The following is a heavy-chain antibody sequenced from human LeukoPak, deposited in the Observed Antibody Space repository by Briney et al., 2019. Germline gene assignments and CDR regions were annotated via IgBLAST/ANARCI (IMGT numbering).Heavy chain of an antibody. Sequence: GGSLRLSCAALGFTFKTYWIHWVRQAPGKGLVWVSRFGSDGKNTVYADSVKGRFTISRDSAKNTLSLQMSSLRAEDTGVYYCATSAVTTGLDFWGQGTLVTVSS. CDR1: GFTFKTYW. CDR2: FGSDGKNT. J-gene: IGHJ4*02. CDR3: ATSAVTTGLDF. V-gene: IGHV3-74*01. D-gene: IGHD4-17*01.